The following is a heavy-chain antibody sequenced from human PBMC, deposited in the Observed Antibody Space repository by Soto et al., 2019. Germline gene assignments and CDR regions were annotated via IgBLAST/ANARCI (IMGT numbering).Heavy chain of an antibody. Sequence: QVQLVESGGGVVQPGRSLRLSCAASGFTFSSYGMHWVRQAPGKGLEWVAGIWYDGSNKYYADSVKGRFTISRDNSKNTLYLQMNSLRAEDTAVYYCARDAQYGDYDGYWGQGTLVTVSS. V-gene: IGHV3-33*01. J-gene: IGHJ4*02. CDR2: IWYDGSNK. CDR1: GFTFSSYG. CDR3: ARDAQYGDYDGY. D-gene: IGHD4-17*01.